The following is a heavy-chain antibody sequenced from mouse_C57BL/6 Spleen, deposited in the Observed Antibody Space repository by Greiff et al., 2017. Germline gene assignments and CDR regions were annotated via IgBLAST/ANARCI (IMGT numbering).Heavy chain of an antibody. Sequence: VKLQQPGAELVMPGASVKLSCKASGYTFTSYWMHWVKQRPGQGLEWIGEIDPSDSYTNYNQKFKGKSTLTVDKSSSTAYMQLSSLTSEDSAVYYCARLTSSYYFDYWGQGTTLTVSS. V-gene: IGHV1-69*01. D-gene: IGHD1-1*01. CDR2: IDPSDSYT. CDR3: ARLTSSYYFDY. CDR1: GYTFTSYW. J-gene: IGHJ2*01.